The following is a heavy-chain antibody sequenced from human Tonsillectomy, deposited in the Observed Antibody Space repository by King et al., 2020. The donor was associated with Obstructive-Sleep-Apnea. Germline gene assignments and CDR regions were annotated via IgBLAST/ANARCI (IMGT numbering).Heavy chain of an antibody. CDR1: GFTVTNAW. J-gene: IGHJ6*02. CDR3: TKDTRGDPTNLFRAVSPGYYSMDV. CDR2: VKRRADGGTT. V-gene: IGHV3-15*01. D-gene: IGHD3-10*01. Sequence: VQLVESGGGLVNPGGSLRLSCVGTGFTVTNAWMSWVRQAPGKGLEWVGRVKRRADGGTTDYAAPVKYRFTISRDDSRNTLYLQMDSLKTEDTAVYYCTKDTRGDPTNLFRAVSPGYYSMDVWGQGTTVTVPS.